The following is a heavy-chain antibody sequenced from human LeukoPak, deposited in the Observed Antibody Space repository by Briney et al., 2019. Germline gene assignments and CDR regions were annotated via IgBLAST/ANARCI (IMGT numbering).Heavy chain of an antibody. CDR2: IWYDGSNK. CDR3: AKEGDSSSWPDVYFQH. Sequence: GGSLRLSCAASGFTFSSYGMHWVRQAPGKGLEWVAVIWYDGSNKYYADSVKGRFTISRDNSKNTLYLQMNSLRAEDTAVYYCAKEGDSSSWPDVYFQHWGQGTLVTVSS. J-gene: IGHJ1*01. V-gene: IGHV3-33*06. CDR1: GFTFSSYG. D-gene: IGHD6-13*01.